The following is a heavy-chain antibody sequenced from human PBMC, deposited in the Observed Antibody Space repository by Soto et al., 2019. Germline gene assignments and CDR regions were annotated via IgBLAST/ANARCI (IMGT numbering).Heavy chain of an antibody. J-gene: IGHJ6*02. Sequence: PSQTLSLTCVISGDSVSSNSAAWNWIRQSPSRGLEWLGRTCYRSKWYNDYAVSVKSRITINPDTSKNQFSLQLNSVTPEDTAVYYCARDLPNKQWLVRDYYYYGMDVWGQGTTVTVSS. CDR3: ARDLPNKQWLVRDYYYYGMDV. CDR2: TCYRSKWYN. V-gene: IGHV6-1*01. CDR1: GDSVSSNSAA. D-gene: IGHD6-19*01.